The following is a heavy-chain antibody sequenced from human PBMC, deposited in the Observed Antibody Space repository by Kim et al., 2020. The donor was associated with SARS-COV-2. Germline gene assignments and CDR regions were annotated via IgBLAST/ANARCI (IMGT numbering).Heavy chain of an antibody. V-gene: IGHV1-8*01. D-gene: IGHD6-13*01. CDR2: MNPNSGNT. J-gene: IGHJ6*02. CDR3: ARLTYSSSWYLVRYYGMDV. Sequence: ASVKVSCKASGYTFTSYDINWVRQATGQGLEWMGWMNPNSGNTGYAQKFQGRVTMTRNTSISTAYMELSSLRSEDTAVYYCARLTYSSSWYLVRYYGMDVWGQGTTVTVSS. CDR1: GYTFTSYD.